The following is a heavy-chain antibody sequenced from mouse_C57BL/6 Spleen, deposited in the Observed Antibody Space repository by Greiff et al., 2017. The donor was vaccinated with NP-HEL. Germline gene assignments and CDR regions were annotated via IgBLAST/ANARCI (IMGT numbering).Heavy chain of an antibody. Sequence: VQLQQSGAELVKPGASVKMSCKASGYTFTSYWITWVKQRPGQGLEWIGDIYPGSGSTNYNEKFKSKATLTVDTSSSTAYMQLSSLTSEDSAVYYCARRREWSPYYFDYWGQGTTLTVSS. D-gene: IGHD1-1*02. J-gene: IGHJ2*01. V-gene: IGHV1-55*01. CDR2: IYPGSGST. CDR3: ARRREWSPYYFDY. CDR1: GYTFTSYW.